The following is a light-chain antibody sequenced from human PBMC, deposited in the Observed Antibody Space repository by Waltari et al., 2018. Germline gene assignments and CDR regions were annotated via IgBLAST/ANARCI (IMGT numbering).Light chain of an antibody. CDR1: QSVSSN. CDR3: QQYNNWPPMYT. CDR2: GAS. Sequence: EIVMTQSPATLSVSPGERATLSCRARQSVSSNLAWYQQKPGQAPRLLIYGASTRATGIPARFSGSGSWTEFTLTISSLQSEDFAVYYCQQYNNWPPMYTFGQGTKLEIK. J-gene: IGKJ2*01. V-gene: IGKV3-15*01.